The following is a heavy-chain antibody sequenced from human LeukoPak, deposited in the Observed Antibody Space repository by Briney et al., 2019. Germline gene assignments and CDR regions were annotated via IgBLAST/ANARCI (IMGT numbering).Heavy chain of an antibody. CDR3: AREGTSWSFDY. Sequence: ASVKVSCKSSGYTFTVNYIHWVRQAPEQGLEWMGWINPRSGGTNFVQKFQGRVTMTRDTSISTAYMEVSRLRSDDTAVYYCAREGTSWSFDYWGQGTLVTVSS. CDR1: GYTFTVNY. V-gene: IGHV1-2*02. J-gene: IGHJ4*02. D-gene: IGHD6-13*01. CDR2: INPRSGGT.